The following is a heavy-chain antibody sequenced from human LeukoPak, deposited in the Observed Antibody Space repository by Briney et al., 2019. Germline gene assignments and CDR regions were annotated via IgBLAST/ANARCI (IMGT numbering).Heavy chain of an antibody. CDR2: IYYSGST. V-gene: IGHV4-39*01. J-gene: IGHJ6*02. CDR1: GGSISSSSYY. D-gene: IGHD6-13*01. CDR3: ATPGYSSSWLSYYYYGMDV. Sequence: PSETLSLTCTVSGGSISSSSYYWGWIRQPPGKGLEWIGSIYYSGSTYYNPSLKSRVTISVDTSKSQFSLKLSSLTAADTAVYYCATPGYSSSWLSYYYYGMDVWGQGTTVTVSS.